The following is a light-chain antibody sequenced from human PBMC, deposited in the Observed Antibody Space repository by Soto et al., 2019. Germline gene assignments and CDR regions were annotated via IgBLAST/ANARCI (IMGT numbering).Light chain of an antibody. CDR3: QQYGSLSWT. CDR2: GAS. V-gene: IGKV3-20*01. Sequence: DIVLTQSPGTLSLSPGERATLSCMASQSVSSNYLAWYQQKPGQAPRLLIYGASTRATGVPDRFSGSGSGTDFTLTISRLEPEDFAVYHCQQYGSLSWTFGQGTKADIK. J-gene: IGKJ1*01. CDR1: QSVSSNY.